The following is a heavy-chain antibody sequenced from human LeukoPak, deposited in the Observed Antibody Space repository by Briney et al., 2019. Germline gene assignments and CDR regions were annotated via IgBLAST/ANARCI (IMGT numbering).Heavy chain of an antibody. J-gene: IGHJ3*02. CDR2: IIPILGTA. CDR1: GGTFSSYA. CDR3: ARSPMNRGGPYCSSTSCYNLRGAFDI. D-gene: IGHD2-2*02. V-gene: IGHV1-69*13. Sequence: SVKVSCKASGGTFSSYAISWVRQAPGQGLEWMGGIIPILGTANYAQKFQGRVTITADESTSTAYMELSSLRSEDTAVYYCARSPMNRGGPYCSSTSCYNLRGAFDIWGQGTMVTVSS.